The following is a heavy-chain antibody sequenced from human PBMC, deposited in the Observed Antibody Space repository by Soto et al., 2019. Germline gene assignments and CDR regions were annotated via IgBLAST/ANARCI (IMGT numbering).Heavy chain of an antibody. D-gene: IGHD1-26*01. CDR3: GGGPSPYSGRALNWFDP. Sequence: QVQLVQSGAEVKKPGSSVKVSCKASGGTFSSYAISWVRQAPGQGLEWMGGIIPIFGTANYAQKFQGRVNNSAGESPSKGYMEVSRLRTEETAVYYCGGGPSPYSGRALNWFDPWGQGTLVTVPS. J-gene: IGHJ5*02. CDR2: IIPIFGTA. CDR1: GGTFSSYA. V-gene: IGHV1-69*01.